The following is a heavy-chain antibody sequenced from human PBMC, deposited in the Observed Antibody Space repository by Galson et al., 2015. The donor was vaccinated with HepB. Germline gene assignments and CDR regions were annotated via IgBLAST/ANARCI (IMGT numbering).Heavy chain of an antibody. J-gene: IGHJ5*02. D-gene: IGHD2-15*01. Sequence: SVKVSCKASGFTFTSSAVQWVRQARGQRLEWIGWIVVGSGNTNYAQKFQERVTITRDMSTSTAYMELSSLRSEDTAVYYCAALPSSVVVVAATGDWFDPWGQGTLVTVSS. V-gene: IGHV1-58*01. CDR3: AALPSSVVVVAATGDWFDP. CDR1: GFTFTSSA. CDR2: IVVGSGNT.